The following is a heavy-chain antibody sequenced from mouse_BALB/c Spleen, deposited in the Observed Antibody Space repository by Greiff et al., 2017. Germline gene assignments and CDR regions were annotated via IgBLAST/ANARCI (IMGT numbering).Heavy chain of an antibody. J-gene: IGHJ4*01. CDR2: INPYNDGT. D-gene: IGHD2-10*02. Sequence: VQLQQSGPELVKPGASVTMSCTASGYTFTSYVMHWVKQKPGQGLEWIGYINPYNDGTKYNEKFKGKATMTSDKSSSTAYMELSGLTSEDSAVYCCTRRRYGNNGDDMDYWGQGTTVTVSS. CDR3: TRRRYGNNGDDMDY. V-gene: IGHV1-14*01. CDR1: GYTFTSYV.